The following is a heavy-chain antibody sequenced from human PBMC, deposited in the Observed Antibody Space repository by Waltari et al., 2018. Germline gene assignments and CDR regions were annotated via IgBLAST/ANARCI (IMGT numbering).Heavy chain of an antibody. Sequence: QVQLVQSGAEVKKPGASVKVSCKVSGYTLTELSMHWVRQAPGKGLEWMGGCDPEDGETIYAQKFQGRVTMTEDTSTDTAYMELSSLRSEDTAVYYCATGARLRFLEWSGGDAFDIWGQGTMVTVSS. V-gene: IGHV1-24*01. J-gene: IGHJ3*02. D-gene: IGHD3-3*01. CDR1: GYTLTELS. CDR2: CDPEDGET. CDR3: ATGARLRFLEWSGGDAFDI.